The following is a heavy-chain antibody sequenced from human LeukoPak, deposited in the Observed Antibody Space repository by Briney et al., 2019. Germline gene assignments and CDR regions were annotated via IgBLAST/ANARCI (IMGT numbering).Heavy chain of an antibody. CDR3: AKEVVLGETNYFYYGMDV. CDR1: GFTVSSNY. CDR2: IYSGGST. D-gene: IGHD1-26*01. J-gene: IGHJ6*02. Sequence: GGSLRLSCAASGFTVSSNYMSWVRQAPGKGLEWVSVIYSGGSTYYADSVKGQFTISRDNSKNTLYLQMNSLRAEDTAVYYCAKEVVLGETNYFYYGMDVWGQGTTVTVSS. V-gene: IGHV3-66*02.